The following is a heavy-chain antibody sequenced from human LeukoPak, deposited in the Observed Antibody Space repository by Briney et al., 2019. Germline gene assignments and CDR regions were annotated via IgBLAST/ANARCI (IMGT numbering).Heavy chain of an antibody. Sequence: PGGSLRLSCTASGFSFGDYAMNWVRQAPGKGLEWVGFIRSKAYGGTTEYAASVKGRFIISRDDSKSIAYLQMNSLKTEDTAAYYCTGQIAAAATSWFDPWGQGTLVTVST. J-gene: IGHJ5*02. D-gene: IGHD6-13*01. V-gene: IGHV3-49*04. CDR1: GFSFGDYA. CDR3: TGQIAAAATSWFDP. CDR2: IRSKAYGGTT.